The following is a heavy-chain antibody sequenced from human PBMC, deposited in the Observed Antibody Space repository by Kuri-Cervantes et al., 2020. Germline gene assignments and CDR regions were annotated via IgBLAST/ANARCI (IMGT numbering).Heavy chain of an antibody. CDR3: ARVRWFRDDAFDI. CDR1: GGSISSYY. J-gene: IGHJ3*02. D-gene: IGHD3-10*01. CDR2: IYTSGST. Sequence: GSLRLSCTVSGGSISSYYWSWIRQPAGKGLEWIGRIYTSGSTNYDPSLKSRVTISVDTSKNQFSLKLSSVTAADTAVYYCARVRWFRDDAFDIWGQGTMVTVSS. V-gene: IGHV4-4*07.